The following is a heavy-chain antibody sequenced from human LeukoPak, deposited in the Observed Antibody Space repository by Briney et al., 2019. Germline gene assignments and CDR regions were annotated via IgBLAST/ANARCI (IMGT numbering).Heavy chain of an antibody. Sequence: ASVKVSCKASGYTFTSYDINWVRQATGQGLEWMGWMNPNSGNTGYAQKFQGRVTMTRNTSISTAYMELSSLRSEDTAVYYCARGLAVAGTGPSLPYYYYYYMDVWGKGTTVTVSS. CDR1: GYTFTSYD. D-gene: IGHD6-19*01. CDR3: ARGLAVAGTGPSLPYYYYYYMDV. V-gene: IGHV1-8*01. J-gene: IGHJ6*03. CDR2: MNPNSGNT.